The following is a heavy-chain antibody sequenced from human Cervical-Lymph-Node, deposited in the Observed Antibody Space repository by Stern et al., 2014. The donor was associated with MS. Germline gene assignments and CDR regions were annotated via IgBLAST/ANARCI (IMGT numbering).Heavy chain of an antibody. D-gene: IGHD1-1*01. CDR2: IFSGDSDT. CDR1: GYTFTSYW. CDR3: ARPRASWNDPDFDY. Sequence: VQLVQSGAEVKKPGESLKISCKGSGYTFTSYWIGWVRQMPGKGLEWMGSIFSGDSDTRYRQSFQGTVTISARKTISTAYQQWSSLKASDTAMYYCARPRASWNDPDFDYWGQGTLVTVSS. V-gene: IGHV5-51*01. J-gene: IGHJ4*02.